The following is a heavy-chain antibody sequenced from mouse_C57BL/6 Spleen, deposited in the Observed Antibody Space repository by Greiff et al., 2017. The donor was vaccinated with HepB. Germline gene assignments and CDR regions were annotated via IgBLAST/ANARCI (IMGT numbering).Heavy chain of an antibody. CDR2: IDPEDGET. Sequence: VQLKQSGAELVKPGASVKLSCTASGFNIKDYYMHWVKQRTEQGLEWIGRIDPEDGETKYAPKFQGKATITADTSSTTAYLQLSSLTSEDTAVYYCALRRLRLQDWFAYWGQGTLVTVSA. CDR3: ALRRLRLQDWFAY. D-gene: IGHD3-2*02. V-gene: IGHV14-2*01. J-gene: IGHJ3*01. CDR1: GFNIKDYY.